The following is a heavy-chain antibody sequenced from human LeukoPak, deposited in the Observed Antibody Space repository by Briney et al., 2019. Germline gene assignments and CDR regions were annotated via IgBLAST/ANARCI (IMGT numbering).Heavy chain of an antibody. Sequence: SETLSLTCTVSGXSISSYYWSWIRQPAGKGLESIGRIYTSGSTNYNPSLKSRVTMSVDTSKNQFSLKLSSVTAADTAVYYCARETGIAVAGIVPFDYWGQGTLVTVSS. CDR1: GXSISSYY. J-gene: IGHJ4*02. V-gene: IGHV4-4*07. CDR3: ARETGIAVAGIVPFDY. D-gene: IGHD6-19*01. CDR2: IYTSGST.